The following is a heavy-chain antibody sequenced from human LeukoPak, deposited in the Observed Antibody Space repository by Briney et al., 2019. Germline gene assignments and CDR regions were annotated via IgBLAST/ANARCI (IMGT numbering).Heavy chain of an antibody. CDR1: GFTFGDYA. V-gene: IGHV3-49*04. D-gene: IGHD3-10*01. CDR2: IRSKAYGGTT. CDR3: TRDRTSLTYYYGSGSYQYYFDY. Sequence: GGSLRLSCTASGFTFGDYAMSWVRQAPGKGLEWVGFIRSKAYGGTTEYAASVKGRFTISRDDSKSIAYLQMNSLKTEDTAVYYCTRDRTSLTYYYGSGSYQYYFDYWGQGTLVTVSS. J-gene: IGHJ4*02.